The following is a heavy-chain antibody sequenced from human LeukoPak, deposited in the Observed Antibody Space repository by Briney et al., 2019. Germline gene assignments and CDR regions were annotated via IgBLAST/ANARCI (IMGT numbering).Heavy chain of an antibody. CDR3: ARGSRGWYTVAY. Sequence: GASVKVSCKASGYTFTSYYMHWVRQAPGQGLEWMGIINPSGGSTSYAQKFQGRVTMNRDTSTSTVYMELSSRRSENTAVYYCARGSRGWYTVAYWGQGTLVTVSS. D-gene: IGHD6-19*01. J-gene: IGHJ4*02. V-gene: IGHV1-46*01. CDR1: GYTFTSYY. CDR2: INPSGGST.